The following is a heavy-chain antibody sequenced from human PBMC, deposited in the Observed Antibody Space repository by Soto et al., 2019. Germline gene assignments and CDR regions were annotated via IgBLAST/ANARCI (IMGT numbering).Heavy chain of an antibody. Sequence: QVQLVQSGAEVKKPGSSVKVSCKASGGTFSSYAISWVRQAPGQGLEWMGGIIPIFGTADYAQKFQGRITMTANESTSTAYMELKSLRSEDTAVYYCASNYYYDSSGYYYIYFDYWGQGTLVTVSS. J-gene: IGHJ4*02. V-gene: IGHV1-69*12. CDR2: IIPIFGTA. CDR1: GGTFSSYA. CDR3: ASNYYYDSSGYYYIYFDY. D-gene: IGHD3-22*01.